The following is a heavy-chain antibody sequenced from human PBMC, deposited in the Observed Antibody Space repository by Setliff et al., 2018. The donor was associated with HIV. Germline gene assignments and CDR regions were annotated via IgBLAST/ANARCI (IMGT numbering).Heavy chain of an antibody. D-gene: IGHD3-16*01. CDR3: ARIFGFTTASYARGNDY. CDR2: IYYSGST. J-gene: IGHJ4*02. Sequence: LSETLSLTCTVSGGSISSSSYYWGWIRQPPGKGLEWIGSIYYSGSTYYNPSLKSRVTISVDTSKNQFSLNLTSVTAADTAVYYCARIFGFTTASYARGNDYWGRGTLVTVSS. CDR1: GGSISSSSYY. V-gene: IGHV4-39*01.